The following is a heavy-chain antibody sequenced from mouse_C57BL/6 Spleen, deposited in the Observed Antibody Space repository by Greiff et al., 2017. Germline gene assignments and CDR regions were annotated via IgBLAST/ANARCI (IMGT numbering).Heavy chain of an antibody. CDR2: IYPRSGNT. CDR3: ASTTVEDY. V-gene: IGHV1-81*01. J-gene: IGHJ2*01. CDR1: GYTFTSYG. Sequence: VQLQQSGAELARPGASVKLSCKASGYTFTSYGISWEKQRTGQGLEWIGEIYPRSGNTYYNEKFKGKATLTADKSSSTAYMELRSLTSEDSAVYFCASTTVEDYWGQGTTLTVSS. D-gene: IGHD1-1*01.